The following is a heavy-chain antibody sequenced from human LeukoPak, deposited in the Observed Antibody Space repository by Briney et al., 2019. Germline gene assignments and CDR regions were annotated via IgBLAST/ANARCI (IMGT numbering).Heavy chain of an antibody. CDR3: AKATGDWYFDL. V-gene: IGHV3-9*01. J-gene: IGHJ2*01. Sequence: QAGGSLRLSCAAYGFNFNDYAMHWVRHAPGKGLEWVSGISWNSGSKGYADSVKGRFTISRDNDKKSLYLQMNSLRPEDTALYYCAKATGDWYFDLWGRGTLVSVSS. D-gene: IGHD7-27*01. CDR1: GFNFNDYA. CDR2: ISWNSGSK.